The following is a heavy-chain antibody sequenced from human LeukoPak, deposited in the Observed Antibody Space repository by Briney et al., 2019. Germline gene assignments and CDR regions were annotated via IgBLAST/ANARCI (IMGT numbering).Heavy chain of an antibody. J-gene: IGHJ3*02. CDR1: GFTFSSYA. Sequence: GGSLRLSCVASGFTFSSYAMTWVRQAPGKGLEWVSSLSGSGGGTWYAGSVKGRFTISRDNSKNTLYLQMNSLRAEDTAVYYCAKDRTFYPRSGSYYLGAFENWGHGTMGNGSS. CDR3: AKDRTFYPRSGSYYLGAFEN. CDR2: LSGSGGGT. V-gene: IGHV3-23*01. D-gene: IGHD3-10*01.